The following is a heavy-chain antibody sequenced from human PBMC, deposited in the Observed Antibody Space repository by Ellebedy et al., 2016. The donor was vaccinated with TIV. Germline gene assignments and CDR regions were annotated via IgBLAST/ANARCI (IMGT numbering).Heavy chain of an antibody. CDR2: MFHSGSP. D-gene: IGHD3-10*01. J-gene: IGHJ4*02. V-gene: IGHV4-39*07. CDR3: ARGYYDWGNSYHFDS. CDR1: GGSTSSRDHF. Sequence: SETLSLTCTVSGGSTSSRDHFWGWIRQPPGKGLEWIAAMFHSGSPNYSSSLKSRLTTSRDTSKNQFSLRLSSVTAEDTAVYYCARGYYDWGNSYHFDSWGQGALVTVSS.